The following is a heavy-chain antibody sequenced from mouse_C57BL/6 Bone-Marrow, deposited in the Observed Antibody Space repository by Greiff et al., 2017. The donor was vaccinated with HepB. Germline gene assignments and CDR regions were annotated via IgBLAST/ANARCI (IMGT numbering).Heavy chain of an antibody. J-gene: IGHJ2*01. CDR3: ARGGGSSFFDY. CDR2: INYDGSST. Sequence: EVQRVESEGGLVQPGSSMKLSCTASGFTFSDYYMAWVRQVPEKGLEWVANINYDGSSTYYLDSLKSRFIISRDNAKNILYLQMSSLKSEDTATYYCARGGGSSFFDYWGQGTTLTVSS. V-gene: IGHV5-16*01. CDR1: GFTFSDYY. D-gene: IGHD1-1*01.